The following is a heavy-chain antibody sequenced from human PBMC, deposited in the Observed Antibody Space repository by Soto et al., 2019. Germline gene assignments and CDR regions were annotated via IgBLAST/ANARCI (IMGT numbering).Heavy chain of an antibody. CDR1: GFTYNNYA. V-gene: IGHV3-23*01. J-gene: IGHJ6*02. CDR2: ISGSGGTT. CDR3: AKDGAPSDASGYYDYFYYYGMDV. Sequence: GGSLRLSCAASGFTYNNYAMSWVRQAPGKGLEWVSAISGSGGTTYYADSVKGRFTISRDNSKNTLYLQMNGLRAEDTAVYYCAKDGAPSDASGYYDYFYYYGMDVWGQGTTVTVSS. D-gene: IGHD3-22*01.